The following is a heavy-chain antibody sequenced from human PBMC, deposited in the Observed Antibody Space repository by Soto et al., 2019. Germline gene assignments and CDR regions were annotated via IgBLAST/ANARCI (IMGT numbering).Heavy chain of an antibody. CDR1: GDTFNFYT. Sequence: QVQLVQSGAEVKKPGSPVRVSCTASGDTFNFYTISWVRQVPGQGPEWMGRIIPMLGMSNYAQKFQGRVTIMADRSTSTVYMILSGLTSEDTAVYYCATNYGSGSTHFDYWGQGTLVTVSS. D-gene: IGHD3-10*01. V-gene: IGHV1-69*02. CDR2: IIPMLGMS. J-gene: IGHJ4*02. CDR3: ATNYGSGSTHFDY.